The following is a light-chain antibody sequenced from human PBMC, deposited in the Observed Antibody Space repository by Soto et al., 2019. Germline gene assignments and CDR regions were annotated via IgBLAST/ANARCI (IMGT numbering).Light chain of an antibody. CDR2: DAS. J-gene: IGKJ4*01. CDR1: RSISNW. Sequence: DIQMTQSPSTPSASVGDRVTITCRASRSISNWLAWYQQRPGIAPKLLIFDASILQSGVPSRFSGSGSGIEFTLSISRLQTDDFATYYCQQYGSFSPITFGGGTKVDIK. V-gene: IGKV1-5*01. CDR3: QQYGSFSPIT.